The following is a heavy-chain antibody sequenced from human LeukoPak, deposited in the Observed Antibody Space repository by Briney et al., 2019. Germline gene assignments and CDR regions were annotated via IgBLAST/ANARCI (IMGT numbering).Heavy chain of an antibody. CDR3: ARGAYGSGSYYPEH. CDR1: GGSFSGYY. D-gene: IGHD3-10*01. J-gene: IGHJ4*02. CDR2: INHSGST. Sequence: SETLSLTCAVYGGSFSGYYWSWIRQPPGKGLEWIGEINHSGSTNCNPSLKSRVTISVDTSKNQFSLKLSSVTAADTAVYYCARGAYGSGSYYPEHWGQGTLVTVSS. V-gene: IGHV4-34*01.